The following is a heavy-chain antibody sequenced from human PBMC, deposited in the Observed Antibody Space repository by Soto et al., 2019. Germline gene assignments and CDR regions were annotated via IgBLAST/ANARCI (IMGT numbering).Heavy chain of an antibody. CDR2: IGGSGIST. J-gene: IGHJ6*03. V-gene: IGHV3-23*01. Sequence: GGSLRLSCVASGLTFRTYAMSWVRQAPGKGLEWVSGIGGSGISTYYADSVKGRFTISRHNSKNTRYLQMSSLRVEDTAVYYCANVGGSWPNYYYYMDVWGKGTTVTVSS. CDR3: ANVGGSWPNYYYYMDV. CDR1: GLTFRTYA. D-gene: IGHD6-13*01.